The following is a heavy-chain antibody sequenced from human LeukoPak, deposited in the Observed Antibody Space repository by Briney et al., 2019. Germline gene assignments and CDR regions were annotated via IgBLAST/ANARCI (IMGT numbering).Heavy chain of an antibody. CDR2: ISGSGDNT. D-gene: IGHD3-3*01. CDR1: GFSFSSYA. Sequence: GGSLRLSCAASGFSFSSYAMSWVRQAPGKGLEWVSGISGSGDNTYYADSVKGRFTISRDNSKSTLYLQMSSLRAEDTAVYYCAKGSADFWSGYYGMDVWGKGTTVTVSS. V-gene: IGHV3-23*01. J-gene: IGHJ6*03. CDR3: AKGSADFWSGYYGMDV.